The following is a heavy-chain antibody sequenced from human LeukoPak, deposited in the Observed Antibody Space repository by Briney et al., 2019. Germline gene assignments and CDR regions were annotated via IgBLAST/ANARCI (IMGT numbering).Heavy chain of an antibody. Sequence: GGSLRLSCAASGFTFSSYWMHWVRQAPGKGLVWVSRINSDGSSTSYADSVKGRFTISRDNAKNTLYLQMNSLRAEDTALYYCAKDGYYGSHDYWGQGTLVTVSS. J-gene: IGHJ4*02. CDR3: AKDGYYGSHDY. CDR1: GFTFSSYW. D-gene: IGHD3-10*01. V-gene: IGHV3-74*01. CDR2: INSDGSST.